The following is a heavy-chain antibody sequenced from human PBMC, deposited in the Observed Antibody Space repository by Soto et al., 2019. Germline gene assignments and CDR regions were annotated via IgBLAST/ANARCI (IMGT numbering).Heavy chain of an antibody. J-gene: IGHJ5*02. D-gene: IGHD1-20*01. CDR2: IFYSGST. Sequence: QVQLQESGPGLVKPSETLSLTCTVSGGSISSYYWSWIRQPPGKGLEWIGYIFYSGSTNYNPSLXSXVXIXXDTSKSQFSLRLSSVTAADTAVYYCARDGATEGITWGQGTLVTVSS. CDR1: GGSISSYY. V-gene: IGHV4-59*01. CDR3: ARDGATEGIT.